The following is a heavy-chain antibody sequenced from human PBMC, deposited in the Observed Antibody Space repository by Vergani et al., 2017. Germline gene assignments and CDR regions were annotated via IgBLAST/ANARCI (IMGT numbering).Heavy chain of an antibody. J-gene: IGHJ6*02. CDR1: GGTFSSYT. D-gene: IGHD3-10*01. CDR3: ARQVITMVRGARVFYYYGMDV. V-gene: IGHV1-69*01. CDR2: IIPIMGTA. Sequence: QVQLVQSGAEVKKPGSSVKVSCKASGGTFSSYTISWVRQAPGQGLEWMGGIIPIMGTAKYAQKFQGRVTITADESTSTAYMELSSLRSEDTAVYYCARQVITMVRGARVFYYYGMDVWGQGTTVTVSS.